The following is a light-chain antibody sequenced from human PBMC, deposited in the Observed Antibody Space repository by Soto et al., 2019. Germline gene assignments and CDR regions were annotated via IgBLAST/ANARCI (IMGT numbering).Light chain of an antibody. V-gene: IGKV1-39*01. Sequence: IQLTQSPSSLSASVGDRVTITCRASQGISSYLAWYQQKPGKAPKLLIYSASNLQSGVPSRFSGTGSVTDFTLTITSLQPEDFATYYCLQTYSTPLTFGGGTKVDSK. CDR1: QGISSY. CDR3: LQTYSTPLT. CDR2: SAS. J-gene: IGKJ4*01.